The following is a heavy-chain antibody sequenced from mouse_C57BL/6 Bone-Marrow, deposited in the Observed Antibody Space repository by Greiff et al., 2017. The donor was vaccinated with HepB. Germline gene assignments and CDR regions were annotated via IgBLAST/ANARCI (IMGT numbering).Heavy chain of an antibody. V-gene: IGHV1-55*01. D-gene: IGHD1-1*01. Sequence: QVQLQQPGAELVKPGASVKMSCKASGYTFTSYWITWVKQRPGQGLEWIGDIYPGSGSTNYNEKFKSKATLTVDTSSSTAYMQLSSLTSEDSAVYYCARWYYGSSSWYFDVWGTGTTVTVSS. CDR1: GYTFTSYW. CDR3: ARWYYGSSSWYFDV. J-gene: IGHJ1*03. CDR2: IYPGSGST.